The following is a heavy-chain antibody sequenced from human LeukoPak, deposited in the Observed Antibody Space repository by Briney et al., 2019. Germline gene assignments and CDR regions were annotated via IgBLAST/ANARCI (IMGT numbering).Heavy chain of an antibody. Sequence: PGGSLRLSCAASGFTFSSYSMNWVRQAPGKGLEWVSSISSSSSYIYYADSVKGRFTISRDNAKNSLYLQMNSLRAEDTAVYYCARDLTTGDSWAYFDYWGQGTLVTVSS. D-gene: IGHD4-17*01. V-gene: IGHV3-21*01. CDR3: ARDLTTGDSWAYFDY. J-gene: IGHJ4*02. CDR1: GFTFSSYS. CDR2: ISSSSSYI.